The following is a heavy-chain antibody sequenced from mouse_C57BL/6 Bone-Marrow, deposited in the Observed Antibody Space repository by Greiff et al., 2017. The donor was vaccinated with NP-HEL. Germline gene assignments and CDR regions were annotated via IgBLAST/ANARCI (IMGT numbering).Heavy chain of an antibody. V-gene: IGHV5-15*01. CDR2: ISNLAYSS. D-gene: IGHD2-1*01. CDR1: GFTFSDYG. Sequence: EVKLMESGGGLVQPGGSLKLSCAASGFTFSDYGMAWVRQAPRKGPEWVAFISNLAYSSYYADTVTGRFTISRENAKNTLYLEMSSLRSEDTAMYYCARRNGNLYYAMDYWGQGTSVTVSS. CDR3: ARRNGNLYYAMDY. J-gene: IGHJ4*01.